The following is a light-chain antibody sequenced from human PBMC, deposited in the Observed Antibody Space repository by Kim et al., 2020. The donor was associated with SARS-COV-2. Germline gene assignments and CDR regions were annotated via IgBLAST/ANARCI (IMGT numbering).Light chain of an antibody. CDR1: DIGSKS. CDR2: YDN. V-gene: IGLV3-21*04. J-gene: IGLJ1*01. CDR3: QVWTGNTDHSYV. Sequence: PGQTARITCGGRDIGSKSVHWYQQKPDQAPVLVMYYDNDRPSGIPERFSGSNSGDTATLTISRVEAGDEADYYCQVWTGNTDHSYVFGGGTKVTVL.